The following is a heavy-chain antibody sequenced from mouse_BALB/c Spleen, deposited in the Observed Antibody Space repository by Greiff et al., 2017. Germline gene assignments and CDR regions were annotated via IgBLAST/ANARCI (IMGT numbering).Heavy chain of an antibody. V-gene: IGHV5-9-4*01. CDR1: GFTFSSYA. Sequence: EVKVVESGGGLVKPGGSLKLSCAASGFTFSSYAMSWVRQSPEKRLEWVAEISSGGSYTYYPDTVTGRFTISRDNAKNTLYLEMSSLRSEDTAMYYCARGGDGYYPFDYWGQGTTLTVSS. CDR2: ISSGGSYT. CDR3: ARGGDGYYPFDY. D-gene: IGHD2-3*01. J-gene: IGHJ2*01.